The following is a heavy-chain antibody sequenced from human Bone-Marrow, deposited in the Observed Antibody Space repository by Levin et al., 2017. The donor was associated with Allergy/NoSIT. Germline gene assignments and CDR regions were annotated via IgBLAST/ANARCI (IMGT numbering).Heavy chain of an antibody. Sequence: SVKVSCKTSGGSFGNDGITWVRQAPGQGLEWMAGIIPLYEIIDYAQKFQGRVTVTADESTNTAYMEVTSLRSEDTAVYYCARTRVYDASGTDDWIYFAMDVWGQGTTVTVSS. CDR3: ARTRVYDASGTDDWIYFAMDV. D-gene: IGHD1-26*01. J-gene: IGHJ6*02. V-gene: IGHV1-69*13. CDR2: IIPLYEII. CDR1: GGSFGNDG.